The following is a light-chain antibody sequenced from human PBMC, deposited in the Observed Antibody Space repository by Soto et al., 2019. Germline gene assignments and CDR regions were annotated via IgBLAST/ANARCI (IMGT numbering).Light chain of an antibody. CDR1: QTINSW. Sequence: DIQMTQSPSTLSASVGDRVTITCRASQTINSWLAWYQKKPGKAPKLLFYKASSLESGVPSRFSGSASGTEFTLTISSLQPDDFATYYCQQYNLHSPWTFGQGTKVDIK. CDR2: KAS. V-gene: IGKV1-5*03. J-gene: IGKJ1*01. CDR3: QQYNLHSPWT.